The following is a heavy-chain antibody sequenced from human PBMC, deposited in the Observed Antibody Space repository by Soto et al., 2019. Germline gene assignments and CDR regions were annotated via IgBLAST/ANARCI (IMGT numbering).Heavy chain of an antibody. V-gene: IGHV3-64*01. J-gene: IGHJ3*01. D-gene: IGHD2-21*02. CDR1: GFTFSSYA. Sequence: GGSLRPSCAASGFTFSSYAMHWVRQAPGKGLEYVSAISSNGGSTYYANSVKGRSTISRDNSKNTLYLQMGSLRAEDMAVYYCARNYGGNSYAIDVWGQGTMVTVSS. CDR3: ARNYGGNSYAIDV. CDR2: ISSNGGST.